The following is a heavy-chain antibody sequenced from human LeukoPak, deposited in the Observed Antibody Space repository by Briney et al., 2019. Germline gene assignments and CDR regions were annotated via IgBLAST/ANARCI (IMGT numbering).Heavy chain of an antibody. V-gene: IGHV3-23*01. D-gene: IGHD2-8*01. CDR2: ISDSGDYT. CDR1: GFTFCSYA. CDR3: AKDTSIGKYCTNGVCSPFDY. Sequence: GGSLTLSCAGSGFTFCSYAMSWVREAPGQGVEWVSVISDSGDYTSYADSVRGRFTISRDNSRNTLHLQMIILRPEDTAVYYCAKDTSIGKYCTNGVCSPFDYWGQGTLVTVSS. J-gene: IGHJ4*02.